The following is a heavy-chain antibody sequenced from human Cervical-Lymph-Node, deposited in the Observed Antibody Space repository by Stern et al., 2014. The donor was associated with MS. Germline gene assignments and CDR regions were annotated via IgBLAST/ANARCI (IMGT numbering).Heavy chain of an antibody. D-gene: IGHD3-10*01. CDR3: ARDDFYGSGTYYNNQYYYYGMDV. V-gene: IGHV3-7*01. Sequence: VQLVESGGGLVQPGGSLRLSCAASGFSFSSYWMNWVRHVPGKGLEWVANIKRDGSEEYYVDSVKGRFTMSRDNAKNSLFLQMNSLRAEDTAVYYCARDDFYGSGTYYNNQYYYYGMDVWGQGTTVTVSS. CDR1: GFSFSSYW. J-gene: IGHJ6*02. CDR2: IKRDGSEE.